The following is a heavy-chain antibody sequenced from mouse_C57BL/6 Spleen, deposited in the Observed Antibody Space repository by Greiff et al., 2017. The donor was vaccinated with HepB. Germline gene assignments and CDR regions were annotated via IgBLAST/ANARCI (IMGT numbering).Heavy chain of an antibody. J-gene: IGHJ1*03. V-gene: IGHV1-76*01. Sequence: VQLQESGAELVRPGASVKLSCKASGYTFTDYYINWVKQRPGQGLEWIARIYPGSGNTYYNEKFKGKATLTAEKSSSTAYMQLSSLTSEDSAVYFCARWGGSPWYFDVWGTGTTVTVSS. CDR1: GYTFTDYY. CDR2: IYPGSGNT. CDR3: ARWGGSPWYFDV. D-gene: IGHD1-1*01.